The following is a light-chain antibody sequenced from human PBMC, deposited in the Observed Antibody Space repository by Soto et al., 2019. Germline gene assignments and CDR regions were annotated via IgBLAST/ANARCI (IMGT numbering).Light chain of an antibody. CDR2: DSS. J-gene: IGKJ4*01. CDR3: QQRSDWPST. Sequence: ETVLTQSPATLSLSPGERATLSCRASQSVGTYFAWYQQKPGQAPRLLIYDSSNRATGIPARFSGSGSGTDFTLTTSILEPEDFAVYYCQQRSDWPSTFGGGTKVEIK. V-gene: IGKV3-11*01. CDR1: QSVGTY.